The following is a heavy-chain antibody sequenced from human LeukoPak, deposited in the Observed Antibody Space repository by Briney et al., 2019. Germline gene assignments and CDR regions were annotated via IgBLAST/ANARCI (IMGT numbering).Heavy chain of an antibody. CDR2: ISGSGEDT. J-gene: IGHJ4*02. CDR3: ASGTYRLGDY. Sequence: GGSPRISCEASGFGFSTYAMSWVRQAPGKGLEWVAGISGSGEDTHYAHSVKGRFRISRDNSKNTLYLQMNSLRNEDTAIYYCASGTYRLGDYWGQGTLVPVSS. V-gene: IGHV3-23*01. D-gene: IGHD3-10*01. CDR1: GFGFSTYA.